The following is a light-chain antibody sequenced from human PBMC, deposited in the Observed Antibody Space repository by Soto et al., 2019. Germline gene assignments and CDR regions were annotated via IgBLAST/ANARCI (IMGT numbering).Light chain of an antibody. Sequence: DIQMTQSPSTLTASVGDRAIITCRASQRVARWLAWYQQKPGKAPKVLISGASNLESGVPSRFSGSGFGTQFTLTISSLQPDDSATYCCQQYDTNWTFGQGTKVEI. CDR1: QRVARW. V-gene: IGKV1-5*01. J-gene: IGKJ1*01. CDR3: QQYDTNWT. CDR2: GAS.